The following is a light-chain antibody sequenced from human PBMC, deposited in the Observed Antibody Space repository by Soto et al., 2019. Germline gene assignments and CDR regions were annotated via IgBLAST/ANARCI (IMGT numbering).Light chain of an antibody. CDR2: WAS. CDR3: HQSYSIPLT. J-gene: IGKJ4*01. CDR1: RSLLHSSNNENH. Sequence: DIAMTQAPDSLSVSLGERATINCKAGRSLLHSSNNENHLAWYQQKPGQPPKLLIYWASTRESGVPDRFTGSGYETDFSLTISGLQAEDVAVYYCHQSYSIPLTFGGGTKVELK. V-gene: IGKV4-1*01.